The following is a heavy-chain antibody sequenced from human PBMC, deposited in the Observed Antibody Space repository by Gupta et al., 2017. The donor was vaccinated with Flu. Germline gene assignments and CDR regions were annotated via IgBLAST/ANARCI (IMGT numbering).Heavy chain of an antibody. CDR3: ARTTRKYGDYGFDS. D-gene: IGHD4-17*01. Sequence: EVQLVESGGGLVQPGGSLRLSCVAAGFPFSEHYMDWVRQAPGKGLEWVGRIRNKGNSYITEYAASVKGRFTISRDDSKNSLFLQMNSLRTEDTAVYYCARTTRKYGDYGFDSWGQGTLVTVSS. CDR2: IRNKGNSYIT. V-gene: IGHV3-72*01. J-gene: IGHJ4*02. CDR1: GFPFSEHY.